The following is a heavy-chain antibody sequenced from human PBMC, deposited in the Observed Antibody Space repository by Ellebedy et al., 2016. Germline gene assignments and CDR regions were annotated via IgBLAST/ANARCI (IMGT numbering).Heavy chain of an antibody. CDR1: GFTFSNYW. J-gene: IGHJ4*02. CDR2: IDNDGRNT. D-gene: IGHD1-26*01. Sequence: GESLKISCATSGFTFSNYWMHWFRQVPGKGLVWVSRIDNDGRNTYYADSVKGRFTISRDNAKNTLYLQMNGLRAEDTAIYYCSRDQDGVGGTSDYWGQGALVTVSS. V-gene: IGHV3-74*01. CDR3: SRDQDGVGGTSDY.